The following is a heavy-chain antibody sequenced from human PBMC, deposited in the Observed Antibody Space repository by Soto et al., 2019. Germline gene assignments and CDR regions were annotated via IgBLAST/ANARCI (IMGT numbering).Heavy chain of an antibody. D-gene: IGHD3-22*01. Sequence: GGSLRLSXAASGFTLSSYWMSWVRQAPGKGLEWVANIKQDGSEKYYVDSVKGRFTISRDNAKNSLYLQMNSLRAEDTAVYYCARDYYYSSGRGVFGGYYYGMDVWGQGTTVTVSS. J-gene: IGHJ6*02. CDR1: GFTLSSYW. CDR3: ARDYYYSSGRGVFGGYYYGMDV. CDR2: IKQDGSEK. V-gene: IGHV3-7*01.